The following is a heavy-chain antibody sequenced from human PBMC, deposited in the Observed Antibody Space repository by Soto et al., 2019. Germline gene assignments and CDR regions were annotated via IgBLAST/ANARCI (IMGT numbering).Heavy chain of an antibody. J-gene: IGHJ4*02. D-gene: IGHD4-17*01. CDR3: ARHAGPTVTPFDY. CDR2: VFYNGST. CDR1: GGSIGSGIYF. V-gene: IGHV4-39*01. Sequence: SETLSLTCTLSGGSIGSGIYFWAWIRQPPGKGLEWIGSVFYNGSTSYPPSLKSRVTISADTSENRFSLKLNSVTAADTAVYYCARHAGPTVTPFDYWGQGTLVTVSS.